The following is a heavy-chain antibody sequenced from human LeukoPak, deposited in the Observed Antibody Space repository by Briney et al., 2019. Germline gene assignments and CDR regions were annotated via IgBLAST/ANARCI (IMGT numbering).Heavy chain of an antibody. Sequence: GGSLRLSCAASAFTFSSYSMNWVRQAPGKGLEWVSSISSSSSYIYYADSVKGRFTISRDNAKNSVYLQMNSLRAEDTAVCYCARDLRLGGATFYYMDVWGKGTTVTVSS. D-gene: IGHD1-26*01. V-gene: IGHV3-21*01. CDR3: ARDLRLGGATFYYMDV. CDR2: ISSSSSYI. CDR1: AFTFSSYS. J-gene: IGHJ6*03.